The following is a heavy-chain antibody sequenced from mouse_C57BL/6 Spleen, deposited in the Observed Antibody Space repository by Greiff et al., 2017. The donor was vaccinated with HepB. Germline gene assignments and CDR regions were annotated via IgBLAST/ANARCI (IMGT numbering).Heavy chain of an antibody. J-gene: IGHJ2*01. CDR3: ASGDYYGSRYYFDY. D-gene: IGHD1-1*01. CDR2: IYPRDGST. V-gene: IGHV1-85*01. Sequence: VKLQESGPELVKPGASVKLSCKASGYTFTSYDINWVKQRPGQGLEWIGWIYPRDGSTKYNEKFKGKATLTVDTSSSTAYMELHSLTSEDSAVYFCASGDYYGSRYYFDYWGQGTTLTVSS. CDR1: GYTFTSYD.